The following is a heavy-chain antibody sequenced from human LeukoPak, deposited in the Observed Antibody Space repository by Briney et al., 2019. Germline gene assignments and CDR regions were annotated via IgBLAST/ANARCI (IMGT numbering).Heavy chain of an antibody. CDR3: ARECGGDCYFAGWYFDL. V-gene: IGHV3-21*01. J-gene: IGHJ2*01. D-gene: IGHD2-21*02. CDR1: GFTFSGYS. CDR2: ISSSSSYI. Sequence: PGGSLRLSCAASGFTFSGYSMNWVRQAPGKGLEWVSFISSSSSYIYYADSVKGRFTISRDNAKNSLYLQMNSLRAEDTAVYYCARECGGDCYFAGWYFDLWGRGTLVTVSS.